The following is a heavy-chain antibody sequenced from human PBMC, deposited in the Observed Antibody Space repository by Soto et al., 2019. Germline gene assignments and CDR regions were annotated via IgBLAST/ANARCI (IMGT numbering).Heavy chain of an antibody. CDR1: GGTFSNYA. J-gene: IGHJ6*02. CDR2: IIPIFGTA. V-gene: IGHV1-69*06. D-gene: IGHD2-15*01. Sequence: GASVKVSCKASGGTFSNYAISWVRQAPGQGLEWMGGIIPIFGTANYAQKFQGRVTITADKSTSTAYMELSSLRSEDTAVYYCARGYCSGGSCYLYYYYGMDVWGQGTTVTVSS. CDR3: ARGYCSGGSCYLYYYYGMDV.